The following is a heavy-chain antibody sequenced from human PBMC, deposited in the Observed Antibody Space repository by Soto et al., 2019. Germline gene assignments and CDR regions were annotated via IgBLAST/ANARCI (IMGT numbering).Heavy chain of an antibody. CDR1: GHSISADY. V-gene: IGHV4-4*07. CDR3: ARDVGGSVVPHWFDP. D-gene: IGHD3-22*01. Sequence: QVQLQESGPGLVKASETLSLSCTVSGHSISADYWSWIRQPAGKRLEWIGRVDDSGNTNYNPSLKSRVTMSVDTSKNQFFLKVRSVTAADTAMYFCARDVGGSVVPHWFDPWGQGALVTVSS. J-gene: IGHJ5*02. CDR2: VDDSGNT.